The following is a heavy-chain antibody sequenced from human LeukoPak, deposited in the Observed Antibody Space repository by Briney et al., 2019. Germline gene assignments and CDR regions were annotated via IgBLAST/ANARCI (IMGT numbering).Heavy chain of an antibody. V-gene: IGHV3-30*02. CDR1: GFTFSNYG. CDR2: IRFDGSNK. J-gene: IGHJ4*02. CDR3: AKEGAAKIAARLDC. Sequence: GGSLRLSCAASGFTFSNYGVHWVRQAPGKGLEWVSFIRFDGSNKYYADSVRGRFTISRDNSKNTLYLQMNSLRAEDTALYDCAKEGAAKIAARLDCWGQGTLVTVSS. D-gene: IGHD6-6*01.